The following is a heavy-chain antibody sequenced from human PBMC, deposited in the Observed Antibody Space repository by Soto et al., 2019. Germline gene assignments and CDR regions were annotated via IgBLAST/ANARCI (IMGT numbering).Heavy chain of an antibody. CDR3: ARSYVERATIYWFDP. J-gene: IGHJ5*02. V-gene: IGHV1-69*01. Sequence: QVQLVQSGAEVKKPGSSVKVSCKASGGTFSSYAISCVRQTPGQGLEWMGGIIPIFGTAYYAQKFQGRDTITADESPSTDHLELSTLRSEDTDLDYCARSYVERATIYWFDPWGQGTLVTVSS. CDR2: IIPIFGTA. CDR1: GGTFSSYA. D-gene: IGHD3-16*01.